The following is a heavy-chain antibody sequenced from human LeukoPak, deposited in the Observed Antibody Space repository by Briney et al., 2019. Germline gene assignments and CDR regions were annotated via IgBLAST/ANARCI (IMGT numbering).Heavy chain of an antibody. CDR1: GGSFSGYY. V-gene: IGHV4-34*01. CDR3: GRSTTAWTFFDY. J-gene: IGHJ4*02. CDR2: INHSGST. D-gene: IGHD2/OR15-2a*01. Sequence: SETLSLTCAVYGGSFSGYYWSWIRQPPGKGLEWIGEINHSGSTNYNPSLKSRVSMSVDTSKNQFSLKLSSVTAADTAMYYCGRSTTAWTFFDYWGQGTLVTVSS.